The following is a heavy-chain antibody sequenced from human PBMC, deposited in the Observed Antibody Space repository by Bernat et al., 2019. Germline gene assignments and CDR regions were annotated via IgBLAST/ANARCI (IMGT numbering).Heavy chain of an antibody. CDR1: GGTFSSYA. CDR3: ARVRAAAGTCYYWGMDV. J-gene: IGHJ6*02. V-gene: IGHV1-69*01. D-gene: IGHD6-13*01. CDR2: IIPIFGTA. Sequence: QVQLVQPGPEVKKPGSPVKVSCKVSGGTFSSYATSWVRQPPGQGLEWMGGIIPIFGTANYAQKFQGRVTITADESTSTAYMELSSMRAEDTAVYYCARVRAAAGTCYYWGMDVWGQGTTVTVSS.